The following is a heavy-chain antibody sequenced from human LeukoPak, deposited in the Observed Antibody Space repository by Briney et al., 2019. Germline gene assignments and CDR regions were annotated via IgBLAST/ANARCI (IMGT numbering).Heavy chain of an antibody. CDR2: IIPILGIA. J-gene: IGHJ4*02. V-gene: IGHV1-69*04. Sequence: ASVKVSCKASGGTFSSYAISWVRQAPGQGLEWMGRIIPILGIANYAQKFQGRVTITADKSTSTAYMELSSLRSEDTAVYYCARAGPLWFEGEDYFDYWGQGTLVTVSS. D-gene: IGHD3-10*01. CDR3: ARAGPLWFEGEDYFDY. CDR1: GGTFSSYA.